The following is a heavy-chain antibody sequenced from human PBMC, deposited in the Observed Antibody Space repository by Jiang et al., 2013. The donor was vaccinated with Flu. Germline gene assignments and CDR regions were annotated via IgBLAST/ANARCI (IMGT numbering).Heavy chain of an antibody. V-gene: IGHV2-70*11. CDR3: ARRQLVAAMGFDS. CDR2: IDWDDGK. Sequence: KPTQTLTLTCSFSGFSLSTSGMCVYWIRQPPGKALEWLARIDWDDGKYYNTSLKTRLSISRDTSKNQVVLTMTNMDPVDTATYYCARRQLVAAMGFDSWGQGTLVIVSS. CDR1: GFSLSTSGMC. D-gene: IGHD2-15*01. J-gene: IGHJ4*02.